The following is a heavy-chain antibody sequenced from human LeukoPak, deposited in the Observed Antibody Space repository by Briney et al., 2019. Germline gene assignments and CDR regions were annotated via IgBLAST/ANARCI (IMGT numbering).Heavy chain of an antibody. V-gene: IGHV7-4-1*02. CDR3: ARHNVVGSTWDAFHI. D-gene: IGHD2-15*01. CDR1: GYTFTSYA. Sequence: ASVKVSCKASGYTFTSYAMNWVRQAPGQGLEWMGWINTNTGNPTYAQGVTGRFVFSLDTSVSTAYLQISSLKASDTAIYYCARHNVVGSTWDAFHIWGQGTMVTVSS. CDR2: INTNTGNP. J-gene: IGHJ3*02.